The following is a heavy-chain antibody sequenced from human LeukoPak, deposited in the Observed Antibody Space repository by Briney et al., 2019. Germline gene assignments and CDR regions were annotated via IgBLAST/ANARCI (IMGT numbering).Heavy chain of an antibody. J-gene: IGHJ5*02. CDR3: ARDGLGYDA. V-gene: IGHV3-21*01. D-gene: IGHD5-12*01. Sequence: GGSLRLSCAAFGTIFNRYTMNWARQAPGKGLEWVSSISAGGSSIYYSDSVRGRFTIARDDAKNSLYLQMNSLRADDTAVFYCARDGLGYDAWGPGTLVTVPS. CDR1: GTIFNRYT. CDR2: ISAGGSSI.